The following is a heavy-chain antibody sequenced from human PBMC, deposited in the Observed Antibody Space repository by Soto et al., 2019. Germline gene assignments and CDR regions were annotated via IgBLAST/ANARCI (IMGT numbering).Heavy chain of an antibody. J-gene: IGHJ3*02. CDR1: GYTLTELS. Sequence: GASVKVSFKVSGYTLTELSMHWVRQAPGKGLEWMGGFDPEDGETIYAQKFQGRVTMTEDTSTDTAYMELSGLRSEDTAVYYCATSGYCSSTSCYKDAFDIWGQGTMVTVSS. V-gene: IGHV1-24*01. CDR3: ATSGYCSSTSCYKDAFDI. D-gene: IGHD2-2*02. CDR2: FDPEDGET.